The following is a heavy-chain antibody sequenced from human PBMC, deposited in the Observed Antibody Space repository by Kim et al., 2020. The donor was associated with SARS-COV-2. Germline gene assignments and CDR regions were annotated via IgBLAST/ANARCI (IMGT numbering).Heavy chain of an antibody. V-gene: IGHV3-30*18. CDR3: AKGYNYDSSGYYGIDY. CDR2: ISHDGSKK. CDR1: GFTFSNYG. Sequence: GGSLRLSCAASGFTFSNYGIHWVRQAPGKGLEWMAVISHDGSKKYHADSVKGRFTISRDNSKNTLYLQMNSLRAEDTAIYYCAKGYNYDSSGYYGIDYWGQGTLVTVSS. D-gene: IGHD3-22*01. J-gene: IGHJ4*02.